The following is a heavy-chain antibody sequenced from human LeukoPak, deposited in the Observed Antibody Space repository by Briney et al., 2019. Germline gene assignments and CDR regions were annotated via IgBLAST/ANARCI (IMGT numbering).Heavy chain of an antibody. CDR1: RGSTSTYY. J-gene: IGHJ5*02. D-gene: IGHD1-1*01. Sequence: SETLSLTCTVPRGSTSTYYWSWIRQPAGKGLEWIGRIYPSGNTNFNPSLMSRVTMSIDTSKNQFSLKLSSVTAADTAVYYCARDRLQLQSWGQGTLVTVSS. V-gene: IGHV4-4*07. CDR2: IYPSGNT. CDR3: ARDRLQLQS.